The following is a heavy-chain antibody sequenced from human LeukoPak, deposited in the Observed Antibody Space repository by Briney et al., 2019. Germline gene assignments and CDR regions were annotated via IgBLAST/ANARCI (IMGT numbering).Heavy chain of an antibody. CDR2: IIPIFGTA. D-gene: IGHD2-2*01. CDR3: ARGGMRQYCSSTSCYALVGYNYYYYMDV. V-gene: IGHV1-69*13. CDR1: GGTFSSYA. Sequence: LVKVSCKASGGTFSSYAISWVRQAPGQGLEWMGGIIPIFGTANYAQKFQGRVTITADESTSTAYMELSSLRSEDTAVYYCARGGMRQYCSSTSCYALVGYNYYYYMDVWGKGTTVTISS. J-gene: IGHJ6*03.